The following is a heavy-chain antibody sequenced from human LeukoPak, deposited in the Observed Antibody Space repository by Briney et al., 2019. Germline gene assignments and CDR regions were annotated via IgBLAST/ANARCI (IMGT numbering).Heavy chain of an antibody. CDR3: ARGRRNVVFDY. D-gene: IGHD1-1*01. Sequence: SQTLSFTCAVSGGSISSGGYSWSWIRQPPGKGLEWIGYIYHSGSTYYNPSLKSRVTISVDRSKNQFSLKLSSVTAADTAVYYCARGRRNVVFDYWGQGTLATVSS. V-gene: IGHV4-30-2*01. J-gene: IGHJ4*02. CDR1: GGSISSGGYS. CDR2: IYHSGST.